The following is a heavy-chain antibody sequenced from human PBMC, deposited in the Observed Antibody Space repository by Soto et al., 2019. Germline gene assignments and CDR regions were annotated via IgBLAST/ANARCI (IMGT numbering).Heavy chain of an antibody. CDR3: AKEGSAVAGFWDEFDY. CDR1: GFTFSSYG. D-gene: IGHD6-19*01. Sequence: QVQLVESGGGVVQPGRSLRLSCAASGFTFSSYGMHWVRQAPGKGLEWVAVISYDGSNKYYADSVKGRFTISRDNSKNTLYLQMNSLRAEDTAVYYCAKEGSAVAGFWDEFDYWCQGTLVSVSS. J-gene: IGHJ4*02. CDR2: ISYDGSNK. V-gene: IGHV3-30*18.